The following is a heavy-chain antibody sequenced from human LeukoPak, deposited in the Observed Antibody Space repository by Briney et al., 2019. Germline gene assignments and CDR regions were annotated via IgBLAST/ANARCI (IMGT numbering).Heavy chain of an antibody. CDR3: ARTHYYDSSEDY. V-gene: IGHV3-48*04. D-gene: IGHD3-22*01. J-gene: IGHJ4*02. Sequence: TGGSLRLSCAASGFTFSSYSMNWVRQAPGKGLEWVSYISSSGSTIYYADSVKGRFTISRDNAKNSLYLQMNSLRAEDTAVYYCARTHYYDSSEDYWGQGTLATVSS. CDR2: ISSSGSTI. CDR1: GFTFSSYS.